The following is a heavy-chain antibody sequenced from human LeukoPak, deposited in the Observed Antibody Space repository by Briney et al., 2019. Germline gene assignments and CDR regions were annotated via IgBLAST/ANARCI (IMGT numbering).Heavy chain of an antibody. Sequence: GGSLRLSCAASGFTFSSYGMHWVRQAPGKGLEWVAVIWYDGSNKYYADSVKGRFTISRDNSKNTLYLQMNSLRAEDTAVYYCARTGYCSSTSCYKAFDYWGQGTLVTVSS. V-gene: IGHV3-33*01. J-gene: IGHJ4*02. CDR1: GFTFSSYG. CDR3: ARTGYCSSTSCYKAFDY. CDR2: IWYDGSNK. D-gene: IGHD2-2*02.